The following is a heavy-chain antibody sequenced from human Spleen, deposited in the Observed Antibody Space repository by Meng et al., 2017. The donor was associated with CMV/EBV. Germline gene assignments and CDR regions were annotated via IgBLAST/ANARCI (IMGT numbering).Heavy chain of an antibody. D-gene: IGHD2-2*01. J-gene: IGHJ5*02. CDR2: IYYTGST. V-gene: IGHV4-59*01. Sequence: GSLRLSCSVSNDSIHDYYWSWIRQPPGKGLEWIGYIYYTGSTTYNPSLRSRVTMSIDRFKNQFSLKVTSVTAADTAVYYCARGYCSSTSCYRQFDPWGQGTLVTVSS. CDR1: NDSIHDYY. CDR3: ARGYCSSTSCYRQFDP.